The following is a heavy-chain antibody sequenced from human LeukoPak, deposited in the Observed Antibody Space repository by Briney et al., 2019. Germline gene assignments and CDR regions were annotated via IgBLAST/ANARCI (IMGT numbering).Heavy chain of an antibody. D-gene: IGHD1-26*01. V-gene: IGHV3-48*02. CDR3: ATEKSGSYYS. CDR2: ISSSSSTI. J-gene: IGHJ4*02. CDR1: GFTFSSYS. Sequence: PGGSLRLSCAASGFTFSSYSVNWVRQAPGKGLEWVSYISSSSSTIYYADSVKGRFTISRDNAKNSLYLQMNSLRDEDTAVYYCATEKSGSYYSWGQGTLVTVSS.